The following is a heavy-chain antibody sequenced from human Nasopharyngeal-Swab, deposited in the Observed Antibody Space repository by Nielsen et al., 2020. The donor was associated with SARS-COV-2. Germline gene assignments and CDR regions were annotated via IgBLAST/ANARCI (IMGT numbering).Heavy chain of an antibody. J-gene: IGHJ6*02. Sequence: GESLKISCAASGFTFSSYSMNWVRQAPGKGLEWVSSVSTSGTYIYYADSVKGRFTISRDNAKNSLYLQMNSLRAEDTAVYYCARETRGVNYYYYGLDVWGRGTTVTVSS. CDR1: GFTFSSYS. CDR2: VSTSGTYI. V-gene: IGHV3-21*01. CDR3: ARETRGVNYYYYGLDV. D-gene: IGHD2-21*01.